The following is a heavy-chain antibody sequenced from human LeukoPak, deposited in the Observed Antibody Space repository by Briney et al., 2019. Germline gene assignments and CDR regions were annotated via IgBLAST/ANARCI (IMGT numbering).Heavy chain of an antibody. CDR3: ARDGDSSGYYSLYYYYYMDV. Sequence: PGGSLRLSCAASGLTFSDYWMTWVRQAPGKGLEWVANIKQDGSVKNYVDSVKGRFTISRDNAKNSLYLQMNSLRAEDTALYYCARDGDSSGYYSLYYYYYMDVWGKGTTVTVSS. D-gene: IGHD3-22*01. CDR2: IKQDGSVK. V-gene: IGHV3-7*03. J-gene: IGHJ6*03. CDR1: GLTFSDYW.